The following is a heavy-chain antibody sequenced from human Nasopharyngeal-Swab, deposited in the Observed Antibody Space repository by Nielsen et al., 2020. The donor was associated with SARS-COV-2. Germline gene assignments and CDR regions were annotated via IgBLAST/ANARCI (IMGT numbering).Heavy chain of an antibody. CDR2: INQDGSEK. CDR1: EFSFSSYW. V-gene: IGHV3-7*01. CDR3: ATGGYTFAY. Sequence: GESLKISCAGSEFSFSSYWMTWVRQAPGKGLEWVANINQDGSEKYYVDSVKGRFTISRDNAKNSLYLQMNSLRAEDTAVYYCATGGYTFAYWGQGTLVTVSS. D-gene: IGHD5-18*01. J-gene: IGHJ4*02.